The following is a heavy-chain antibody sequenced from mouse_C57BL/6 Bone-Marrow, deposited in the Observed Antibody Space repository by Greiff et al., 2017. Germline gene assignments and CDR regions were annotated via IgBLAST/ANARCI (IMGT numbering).Heavy chain of an antibody. CDR3: ARRDYGDYATGY. J-gene: IGHJ4*01. V-gene: IGHV5-6*01. CDR1: GFTFSSYG. D-gene: IGHD1-1*01. Sequence: EVKLQESGGDLVKPGGSLKLSCAASGFTFSSYGMSWVRQTPDKRLEWVATISSGGSYTYYPDSVKGRFTISRDNAKNTLYLQMSSLKSEDTAMYYCARRDYGDYATGYWGQGTSVTVSS. CDR2: ISSGGSYT.